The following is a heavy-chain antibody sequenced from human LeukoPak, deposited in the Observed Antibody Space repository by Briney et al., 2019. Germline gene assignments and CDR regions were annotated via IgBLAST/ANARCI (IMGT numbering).Heavy chain of an antibody. Sequence: PSETLSLTCTVSGGSISSSSYSWGWIRQPPGKGLEWIGSIYYSGSTYYNPSLKSRVTISVDTSKNQFSLKLSSVTAADTAVYYCARHISAPDEYFQHWGQGTLVTVSS. CDR2: IYYSGST. D-gene: IGHD1-14*01. J-gene: IGHJ1*01. CDR1: GGSISSSSYS. V-gene: IGHV4-39*01. CDR3: ARHISAPDEYFQH.